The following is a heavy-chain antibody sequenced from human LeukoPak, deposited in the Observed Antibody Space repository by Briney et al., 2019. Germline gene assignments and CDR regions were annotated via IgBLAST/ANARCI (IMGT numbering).Heavy chain of an antibody. D-gene: IGHD3-16*02. V-gene: IGHV3-21*01. CDR3: ASSFTFGGVIANLV. Sequence: PGGSLRLSCAASRFTFSSYWMSWVRQAPGKGLEWVSSISSSSSYIYYADSVKGRFTISRDNAKNSLYLQMNSLRAEDTAVYYCASSFTFGGVIANLVWGQGTMVTVSS. CDR1: RFTFSSYW. CDR2: ISSSSSYI. J-gene: IGHJ3*01.